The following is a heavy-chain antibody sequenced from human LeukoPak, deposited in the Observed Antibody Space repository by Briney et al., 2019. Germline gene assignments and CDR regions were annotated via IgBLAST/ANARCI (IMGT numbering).Heavy chain of an antibody. CDR2: INHGGST. D-gene: IGHD2-15*01. J-gene: IGHJ4*02. Sequence: SQTLTHTCAVNGGSISGYYWSWIRQPPGKGLEWIGEINHGGSTNYNPSLKSRVTISVDTSKNQFSLKLSSVTAADTAVYYCAVGYCSGGSCPQHFAYWGQGTLVTVSS. CDR1: GGSISGYY. V-gene: IGHV4-34*01. CDR3: AVGYCSGGSCPQHFAY.